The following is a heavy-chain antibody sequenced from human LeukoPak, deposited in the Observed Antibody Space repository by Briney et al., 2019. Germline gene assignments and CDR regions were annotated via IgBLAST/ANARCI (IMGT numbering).Heavy chain of an antibody. J-gene: IGHJ4*02. CDR3: ARDSGSYSRTFDY. CDR2: ISSSSSTI. CDR1: GFTFSSYS. D-gene: IGHD1-26*01. V-gene: IGHV3-48*04. Sequence: GGSLRLSCAASGFTFSSYSMNWVRQAPGKGLEWVSYISSSSSTIYYADSVKGRFTISRDNAKNSLYLQMDSLRADDTAVYYCARDSGSYSRTFDYWGQGTLVTVSS.